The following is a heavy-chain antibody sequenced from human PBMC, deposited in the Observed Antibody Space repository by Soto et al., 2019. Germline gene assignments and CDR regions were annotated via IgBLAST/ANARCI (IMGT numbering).Heavy chain of an antibody. V-gene: IGHV3-74*01. CDR2: IDSDGSGT. J-gene: IGHJ3*02. Sequence: EVQLVESGGGLVQPGGSLRLSCTASEFTFSDFWMHWVRQAPGKGLVWVSRIDSDGSGTTYADSVKGRFTISRDNAKNTVFLQMNSPRAEDTAVYYCAREYLYCSGGSCYSDGFDIWGQGTMVTVSS. D-gene: IGHD2-15*01. CDR1: EFTFSDFW. CDR3: AREYLYCSGGSCYSDGFDI.